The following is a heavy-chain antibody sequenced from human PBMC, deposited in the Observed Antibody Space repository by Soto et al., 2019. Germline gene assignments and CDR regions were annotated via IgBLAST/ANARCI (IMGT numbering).Heavy chain of an antibody. CDR3: ARVGGNYYDSSDYIEGDY. D-gene: IGHD3-22*01. Sequence: SETLSLTCTVSGGSISSGDYYWSWIRQPPGKGLEWIGYIYYSGSTYYNPSLKSRVTISVDTSKNQFSLKLSSVTAADTAVYYCARVGGNYYDSSDYIEGDYWGQGTLVTVS. V-gene: IGHV4-30-4*01. CDR2: IYYSGST. CDR1: GGSISSGDYY. J-gene: IGHJ4*02.